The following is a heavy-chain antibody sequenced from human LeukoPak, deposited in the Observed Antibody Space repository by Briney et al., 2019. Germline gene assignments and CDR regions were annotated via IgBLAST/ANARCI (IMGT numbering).Heavy chain of an antibody. V-gene: IGHV3-33*01. D-gene: IGHD2-8*01. Sequence: GGSLRLSCAASGFTFSSYGMHWVRQAPGKGLEWVAVIWYDGSNKYYADSVKGRFTISRDNSKNTLSLQMNSLRPEDTAVYYCARHGLMVYANDYYGMDVWGQGTTVTVSS. CDR2: IWYDGSNK. J-gene: IGHJ6*02. CDR1: GFTFSSYG. CDR3: ARHGLMVYANDYYGMDV.